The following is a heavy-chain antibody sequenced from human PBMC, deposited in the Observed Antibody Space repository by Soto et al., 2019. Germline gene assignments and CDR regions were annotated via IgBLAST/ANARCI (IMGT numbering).Heavy chain of an antibody. CDR3: ARDAPPEDY. CDR2: ISAYNGNT. CDR1: GDSFTSYA. V-gene: IGHV1-18*01. Sequence: ASVKVSCEACGDSFTSYAISWVRQAPGQGLEWMGWISAYNGNTNYAQKLQGRVTMTTDTSTSTAYMELRSLRSDDTAVYYCARDAPPEDYWGQGTLVTVSS. J-gene: IGHJ4*02.